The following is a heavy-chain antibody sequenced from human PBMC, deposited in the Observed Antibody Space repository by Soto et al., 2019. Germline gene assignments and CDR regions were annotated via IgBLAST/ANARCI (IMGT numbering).Heavy chain of an antibody. CDR2: MNPNSGNT. CDR1: GYTFTSYD. V-gene: IGHV1-8*01. J-gene: IGHJ4*02. D-gene: IGHD3-10*01. Sequence: QVQLVQSGAEVKKPGASVKVSCKASGYTFTSYDINWVRQATGQGLEWMGWMNPNSGNTGYAQKYQGRVTMTRNTSISTAFMELSSLRSEDTAVYYCARGVVRGPHLPHGYWGQGTLVTVSS. CDR3: ARGVVRGPHLPHGY.